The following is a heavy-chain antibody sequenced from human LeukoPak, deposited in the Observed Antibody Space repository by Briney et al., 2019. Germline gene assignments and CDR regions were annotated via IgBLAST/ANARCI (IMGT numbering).Heavy chain of an antibody. D-gene: IGHD2-15*01. CDR3: ARDYSRRVVVAATPEDYYMDV. J-gene: IGHJ6*03. CDR1: GYTFNSYG. V-gene: IGHV1-18*01. CDR2: ISAYNGNT. Sequence: ASVKVSCKASGYTFNSYGISWVRQAPGQGLEWMGWISAYNGNTNYAQKLQGRVTMTTDTSTSTAYMELRSLRSDDTAVYYCARDYSRRVVVAATPEDYYMDVWGKGTTVTVSS.